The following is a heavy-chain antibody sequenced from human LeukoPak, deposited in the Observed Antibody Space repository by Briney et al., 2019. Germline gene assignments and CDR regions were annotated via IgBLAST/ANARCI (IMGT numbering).Heavy chain of an antibody. CDR3: ARGGGIAAAGYLFDY. CDR1: GFTFSSYS. Sequence: PGGSPRLSCAASGFTFSSYSMNWVRQAPGKGLVWVSRINSDGSSTSYADSVKGRFTISRDNAKNTLYLQMNSLRAEDTAVYYCARGGGIAAAGYLFDYWGQGTLVTVSS. J-gene: IGHJ4*02. V-gene: IGHV3-74*01. D-gene: IGHD6-13*01. CDR2: INSDGSST.